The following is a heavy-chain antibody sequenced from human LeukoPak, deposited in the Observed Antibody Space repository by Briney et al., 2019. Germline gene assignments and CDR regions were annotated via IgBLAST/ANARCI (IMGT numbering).Heavy chain of an antibody. CDR2: IIPIFGTA. CDR1: GGTFSSYA. D-gene: IGHD3-22*01. J-gene: IGHJ4*02. V-gene: IGHV1-69*05. CDR3: ARRDYYDSSGSFDY. Sequence: ASVTVSCKASGGTFSSYAISWVRQAPGQGLEWMGRIIPIFGTANYAQKFQGRVTITTDESTSTAYMELSSLRSEDTAVYYCARRDYYDSSGSFDYWGQGTLVTVSS.